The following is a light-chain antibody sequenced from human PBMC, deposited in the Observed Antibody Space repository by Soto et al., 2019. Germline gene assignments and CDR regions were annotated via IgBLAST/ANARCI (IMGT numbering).Light chain of an antibody. J-gene: IGKJ5*01. CDR1: QSLLHITGETF. V-gene: IGKV2D-29*02. CDR2: EVS. Sequence: DVVMTQTPLSLSVAPGQPASISCKSSQSLLHITGETFLFWYLQKPGQSPRLLIYEVSTRVSGVADRFSGSGSGTDFTLEISRVETDDVGIYYCMQSTQLPPTFGKGTRLEIK. CDR3: MQSTQLPPT.